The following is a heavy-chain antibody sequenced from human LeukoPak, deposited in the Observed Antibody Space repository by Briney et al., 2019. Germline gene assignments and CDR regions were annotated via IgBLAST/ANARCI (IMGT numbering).Heavy chain of an antibody. V-gene: IGHV3-23*01. J-gene: IGHJ4*02. Sequence: GGSLRLSCAASGFTFSSYAMSWVRQAPGKGLEWVSGISSGSSGWVTYYADSLNGRFTNSRDNSKNTLYRQMDSLRAEDSAVFYCAKGGWGVPTARGLDYWGQGTLVTVS. D-gene: IGHD2-2*01. CDR1: GFTFSSYA. CDR2: ISSGSSGWVT. CDR3: AKGGWGVPTARGLDY.